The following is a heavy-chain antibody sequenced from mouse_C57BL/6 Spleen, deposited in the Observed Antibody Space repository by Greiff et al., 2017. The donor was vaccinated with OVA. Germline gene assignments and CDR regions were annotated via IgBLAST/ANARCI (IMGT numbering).Heavy chain of an antibody. V-gene: IGHV1-26*01. CDR2: INPNNGGT. D-gene: IGHD2-4*01. Sequence: EVKLVESGPELVKPGASVKISCKASGYTFTDYYMNWVKQSHGKSLEWIGDINPNNGGTSYNQKFKGKATLTVDKSSSTAYMELRSLTSEDSAVYYCARSRNYYDYAWFAYWGQGTLVTVSA. CDR3: ARSRNYYDYAWFAY. CDR1: GYTFTDYY. J-gene: IGHJ3*01.